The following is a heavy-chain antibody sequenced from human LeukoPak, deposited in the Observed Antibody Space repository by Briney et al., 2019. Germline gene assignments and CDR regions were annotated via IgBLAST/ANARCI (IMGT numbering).Heavy chain of an antibody. D-gene: IGHD3-3*01. CDR1: GFTFSNAW. CDR3: TTDRSWSHTRFDY. V-gene: IGHV3-15*01. J-gene: IGHJ4*02. Sequence: GGSLRLSCAASGFTFSNAWMSWVRQAPGKGLEWVGRIKSKTDGGTTDYAAPVKGRFTISRDDSKNTLYLQMNSLKTEDTAVYYCTTDRSWSHTRFDYWGQGTLVTVSS. CDR2: IKSKTDGGTT.